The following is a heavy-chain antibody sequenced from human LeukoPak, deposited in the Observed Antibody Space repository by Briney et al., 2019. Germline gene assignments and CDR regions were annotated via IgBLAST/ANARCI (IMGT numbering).Heavy chain of an antibody. CDR2: IYYSGST. J-gene: IGHJ4*02. CDR1: GGSISSGGYY. D-gene: IGHD3-10*01. Sequence: SETLSLTCTVSGGSISSGGYYWSWIRQHPGKGLEWIGYIYYSGSTNYNPSLKSRVTISVDTSKNQFSLKLSSVTAADTAVYYCASRGELNQGLWFGEFPFDYWGQGTLVTVSS. V-gene: IGHV4-61*08. CDR3: ASRGELNQGLWFGEFPFDY.